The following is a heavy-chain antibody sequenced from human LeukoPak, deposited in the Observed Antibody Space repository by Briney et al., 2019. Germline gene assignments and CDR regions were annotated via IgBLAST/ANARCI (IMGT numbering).Heavy chain of an antibody. CDR2: IDPSGGST. J-gene: IGHJ4*02. CDR1: GYTFTGYY. V-gene: IGHV1-46*01. D-gene: IGHD2-21*01. CDR3: ARVPGVKVYYFDY. Sequence: AASVRVSCKASGYTFTGYYMHWVRQAPGQGLEWMGIIDPSGGSTRHAQKFQGRVTVTRDTSTSTVYMELSSLRSEDTAVYYCARVPGVKVYYFDYWGQG.